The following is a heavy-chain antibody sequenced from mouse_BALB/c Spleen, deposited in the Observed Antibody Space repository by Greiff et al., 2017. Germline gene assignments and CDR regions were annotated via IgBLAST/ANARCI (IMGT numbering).Heavy chain of an antibody. Sequence: VKVVESGAELVRPGVSVKISCKGSGYTFTDYAMHWVKQSHAKSLEWIGVISTYYGDASYNQKFKGKATMTVDKSSSTAYMELARLTSEDSAIYYCARRGDYAMDYWGQGTSVTVSS. J-gene: IGHJ4*01. CDR3: ARRGDYAMDY. V-gene: IGHV1S137*01. CDR1: GYTFTDYA. CDR2: ISTYYGDA.